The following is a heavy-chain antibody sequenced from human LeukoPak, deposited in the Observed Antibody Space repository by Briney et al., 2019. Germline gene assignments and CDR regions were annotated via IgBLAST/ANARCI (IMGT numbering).Heavy chain of an antibody. CDR1: GGSFSEYY. D-gene: IGHD3-3*02. CDR2: INHSGST. Sequence: SETLSLACSVFGGSFSEYYWSWIRQPPGKGLEWIGEINHSGSTNYNPSLKSRVTISVDTSKNQISLILNSVTAADTAVYYCARGISTHWFDPWGQGTLVIVSS. V-gene: IGHV4-34*01. CDR3: ARGISTHWFDP. J-gene: IGHJ5*02.